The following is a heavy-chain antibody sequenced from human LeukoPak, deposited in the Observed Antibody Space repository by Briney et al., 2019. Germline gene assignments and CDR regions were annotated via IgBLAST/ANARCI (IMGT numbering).Heavy chain of an antibody. CDR3: ARELPREVTLDY. CDR1: EFDFFSYG. V-gene: IGHV3-74*03. CDR2: IFTDGSTT. D-gene: IGHD2-21*02. Sequence: GSLRLSCVASEFDFFSYGMQWVRQAPGKGLVWVSRIFTDGSTTTYADSVKGRFTISRDNAKNTLYLEMKSLRVEDTAVYYCARELPREVTLDYWGQGTLVTVSP. J-gene: IGHJ4*01.